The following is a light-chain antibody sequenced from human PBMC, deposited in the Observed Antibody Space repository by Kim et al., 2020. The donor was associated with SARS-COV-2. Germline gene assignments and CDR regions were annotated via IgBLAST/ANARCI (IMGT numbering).Light chain of an antibody. CDR2: DAS. V-gene: IGKV3-11*01. CDR3: QQRIHWPLT. J-gene: IGKJ4*01. Sequence: LSPGESATLSCRASQSVGSYLAWYQQKPGQAPRLLIYDASNRATDIPARFSGSVSGTDFTLTISSLEPEDFAVYYCQQRIHWPLTFGGGTKVDIK. CDR1: QSVGSY.